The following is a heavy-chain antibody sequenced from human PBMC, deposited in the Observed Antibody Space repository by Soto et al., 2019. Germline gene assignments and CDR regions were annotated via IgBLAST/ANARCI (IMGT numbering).Heavy chain of an antibody. CDR1: GFTFDDYA. V-gene: IGHV3-9*01. J-gene: IGHJ3*02. CDR2: ISWNSGSI. Sequence: EVQLVESGGGLVQPGRSLRLSCAASGFTFDDYAMHWVRQAPGKGLEWVSGISWNSGSIGYADSVKGRFTISRDNAKNSLYLQMNSLRAEDTALYYCAKDILTDWGYDAFDIWGQGTMVTVSS. CDR3: AKDILTDWGYDAFDI. D-gene: IGHD3-16*01.